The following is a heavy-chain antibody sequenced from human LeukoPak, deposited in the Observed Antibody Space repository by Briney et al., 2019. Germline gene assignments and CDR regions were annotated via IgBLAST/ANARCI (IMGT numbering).Heavy chain of an antibody. D-gene: IGHD3-10*01. Sequence: PGGSLRLSCAASGFTFSSYAMNWVRQAPGKGLEWLSFVSGKSRAIYYADSVKGRFTISRDNAKESVYLQMSSLRAEDTAVYYCARADSGYWGQGTLVTVPS. V-gene: IGHV3-48*04. CDR2: VSGKSRAI. J-gene: IGHJ4*02. CDR1: GFTFSSYA. CDR3: ARADSGY.